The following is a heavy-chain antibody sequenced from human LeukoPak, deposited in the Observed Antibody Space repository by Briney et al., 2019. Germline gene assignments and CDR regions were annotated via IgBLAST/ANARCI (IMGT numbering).Heavy chain of an antibody. CDR2: ISYDGGNK. V-gene: IGHV3-30*02. J-gene: IGHJ3*02. D-gene: IGHD2-15*01. CDR3: AKDLAAEYCSGGSCYDTQAFDI. Sequence: GGSVRLSCAASGFTFSRYGMHWVRLAPGKGLGWVAFISYDGGNKYYADSVKGRFTISRDNSKNTLYLQMNSLRAEDTAVYYCAKDLAAEYCSGGSCYDTQAFDIWGQGTMVTVSS. CDR1: GFTFSRYG.